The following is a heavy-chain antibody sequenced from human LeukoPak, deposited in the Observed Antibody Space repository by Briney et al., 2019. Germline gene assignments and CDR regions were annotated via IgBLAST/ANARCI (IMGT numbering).Heavy chain of an antibody. CDR3: ANHLACGSTTCPSFDS. Sequence: GGTLRLSCAASGFTFSRYSMNWVRQAPGKGLEWVSSISDTGYYIYYADSVKGRFTISRDNAKNSLFLQMNNLRAEDTAVYYCANHLACGSTTCPSFDSWGQGTLVTVSS. V-gene: IGHV3-21*01. CDR2: ISDTGYYI. D-gene: IGHD2-15*01. J-gene: IGHJ4*02. CDR1: GFTFSRYS.